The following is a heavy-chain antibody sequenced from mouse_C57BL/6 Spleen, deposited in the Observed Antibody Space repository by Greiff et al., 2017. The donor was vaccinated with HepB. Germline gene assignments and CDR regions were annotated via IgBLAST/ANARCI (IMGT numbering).Heavy chain of an antibody. V-gene: IGHV7-1*01. D-gene: IGHD1-1*02. J-gene: IGHJ4*01. CDR1: GFTFSDFY. CDR2: SRNKANDYTT. Sequence: EVQGVESGGGLVQSGRSLRLSCATSGFTFSDFYMEWVRQAPGKGLEWIAASRNKANDYTTEYSASVKGRFIVSRDTSQSILYLQMNALRAEDTAIYYCARENYDYYAMDYWGQGTSVTVSS. CDR3: ARENYDYYAMDY.